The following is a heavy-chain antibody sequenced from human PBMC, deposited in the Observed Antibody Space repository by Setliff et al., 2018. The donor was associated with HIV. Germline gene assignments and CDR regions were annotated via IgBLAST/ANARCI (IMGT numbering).Heavy chain of an antibody. CDR2: IYYSGST. CDR3: ARGVWSGYYPDAFDI. J-gene: IGHJ3*02. V-gene: IGHV4-31*03. Sequence: SETLSLTCTVSGGSISSGGYYWSWIRQHPGKGLECIGYIYYSGSTSYNPSLKSRVTISVDTSKNQFSLKLNSLTAADTAMYYCARGVWSGYYPDAFDIWGQGTMVTVSS. D-gene: IGHD3-3*01. CDR1: GGSISSGGYY.